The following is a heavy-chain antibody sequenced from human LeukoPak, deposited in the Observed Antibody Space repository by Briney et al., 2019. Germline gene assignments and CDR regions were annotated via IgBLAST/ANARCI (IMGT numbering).Heavy chain of an antibody. CDR1: GFTFSSYS. J-gene: IGHJ4*02. Sequence: PGGSLRLSCAATGFTFSSYSMNWVRQAPGKGLEWVSYISTSGNYIYYSDSVKGRFTISRDNAKSSLYLQMHSLRADDTAVYYCARGAYNSGGTLEIWGQGTLVTVSS. D-gene: IGHD3-22*01. CDR3: ARGAYNSGGTLEI. V-gene: IGHV3-21*01. CDR2: ISTSGNYI.